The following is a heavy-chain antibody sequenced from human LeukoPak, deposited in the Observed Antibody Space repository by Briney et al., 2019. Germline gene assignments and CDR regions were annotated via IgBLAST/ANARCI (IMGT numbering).Heavy chain of an antibody. J-gene: IGHJ5*02. Sequence: GASVKVSCKASGYTFTSYGISWVRQAPGQGLEWMGWISAYNGNTNYAQKLQGRVTMTTDTSTSTAYMELRSLRSDDTAAYYCARDGERGIAARPEPWGQGTLVTVSS. CDR2: ISAYNGNT. V-gene: IGHV1-18*01. CDR3: ARDGERGIAARPEP. CDR1: GYTFTSYG. D-gene: IGHD6-6*01.